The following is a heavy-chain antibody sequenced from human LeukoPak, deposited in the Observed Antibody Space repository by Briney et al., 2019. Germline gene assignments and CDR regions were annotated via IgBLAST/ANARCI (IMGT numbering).Heavy chain of an antibody. CDR1: GFTFSSYA. CDR3: AGRGSGSYFDY. Sequence: GGSLRLSCAASGFTFSSYAMGWVRQAPGKRLEWVSAISGSGDTYYADSVKGRFTISRDNSKNTLYLQMNRLRAEDTAVYYCAGRGSGSYFDYWGQGTLVTVSS. J-gene: IGHJ4*02. V-gene: IGHV3-23*01. D-gene: IGHD3-10*01. CDR2: ISGSGDT.